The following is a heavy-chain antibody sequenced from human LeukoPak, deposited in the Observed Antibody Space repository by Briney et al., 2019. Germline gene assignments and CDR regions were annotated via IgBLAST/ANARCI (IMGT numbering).Heavy chain of an antibody. Sequence: QSGGSLRLSCAASGFTFSSYAMHWVRQAPGKGLEWVAVISYDGSNKYYADSVKGRFTISRDNSKNTLYLQMNSLRAEDTAVYYCARDFGVGNWFDPWGQGTLVTVSS. V-gene: IGHV3-30*14. CDR3: ARDFGVGNWFDP. J-gene: IGHJ5*02. CDR1: GFTFSSYA. D-gene: IGHD3-3*01. CDR2: ISYDGSNK.